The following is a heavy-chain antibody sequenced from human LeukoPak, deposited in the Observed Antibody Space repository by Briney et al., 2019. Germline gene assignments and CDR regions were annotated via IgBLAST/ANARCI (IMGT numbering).Heavy chain of an antibody. CDR3: ARRSLSSSSSGAFDY. J-gene: IGHJ4*02. CDR2: IYPGDSDT. D-gene: IGHD6-6*01. Sequence: PGESLKISCEASGYTFSNYWIGWVRQVPGKGLEWMGIIYPGDSDTRYSPSFQGQVTISADKSISTAYLQWSSLKASDTAMYYCARRSLSSSSSGAFDYWGQGTLVTVSS. V-gene: IGHV5-51*01. CDR1: GYTFSNYW.